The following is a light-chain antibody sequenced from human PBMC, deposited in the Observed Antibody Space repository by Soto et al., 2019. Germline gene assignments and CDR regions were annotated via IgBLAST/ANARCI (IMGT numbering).Light chain of an antibody. V-gene: IGKV1-39*01. CDR1: RSISTY. Sequence: IQMTQSPSSLSASVGDRVTITCRASRSISTYLNWYLQKPGKAPQLLIYGASTLQSGVPSRFSGTGSGTDFTLTISSLQPEDFATYYCQQTYNAPLTFGGGTKEEIK. CDR3: QQTYNAPLT. CDR2: GAS. J-gene: IGKJ4*01.